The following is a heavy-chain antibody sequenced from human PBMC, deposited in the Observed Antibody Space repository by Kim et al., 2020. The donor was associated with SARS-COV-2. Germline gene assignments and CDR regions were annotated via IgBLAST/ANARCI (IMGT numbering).Heavy chain of an antibody. CDR1: GFTFSSYG. Sequence: GGSLRLSCAASGFTFSSYGMHWVRQAPGKGLEWVAVISYDGSNKYYADSVKGRFTISRDNSKNTLYLQMNSLRAEDTAVYYCAKPLIHSGSWVWYYYYGMDVWGQGTTVTVSS. D-gene: IGHD1-26*01. CDR2: ISYDGSNK. J-gene: IGHJ6*02. CDR3: AKPLIHSGSWVWYYYYGMDV. V-gene: IGHV3-30*18.